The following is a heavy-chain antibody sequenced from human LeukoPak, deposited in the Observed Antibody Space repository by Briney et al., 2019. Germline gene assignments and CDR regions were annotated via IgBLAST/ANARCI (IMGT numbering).Heavy chain of an antibody. V-gene: IGHV1-2*02. Sequence: ASVKVSCKASGYTFTGYYMRWVRQAPGQGLEWVGWINPYSGGTKYAQKFQGRVTMTRDTSTSTAYMELRSLRSDDTAVFYCARRAYGRSSSIFDKWGQGTLVTVSS. CDR1: GYTFTGYY. J-gene: IGHJ4*02. CDR2: INPYSGGT. D-gene: IGHD3-3*02. CDR3: ARRAYGRSSSIFDK.